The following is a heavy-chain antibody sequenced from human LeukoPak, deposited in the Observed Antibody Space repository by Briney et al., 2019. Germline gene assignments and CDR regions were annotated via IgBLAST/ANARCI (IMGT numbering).Heavy chain of an antibody. D-gene: IGHD6-19*01. CDR1: GFSFSSHS. J-gene: IGHJ3*02. CDR3: AKDYASRGIAVAPGI. Sequence: PGGSLRLSCAAPGFSFSSHSMNWVRQAPGRGLEWVSYISSSSSTICYADSVKGRFTISRDNAKNSLYLQMNSLRAEDTAVYYCAKDYASRGIAVAPGIWGQGTMVTVSS. CDR2: ISSSSSTI. V-gene: IGHV3-48*01.